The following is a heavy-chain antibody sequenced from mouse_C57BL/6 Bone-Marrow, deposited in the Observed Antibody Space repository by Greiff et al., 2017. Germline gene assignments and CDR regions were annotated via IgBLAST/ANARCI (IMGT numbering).Heavy chain of an antibody. Sequence: LQESGAELARPGASVKLSCKASGYTFPSYGISWVKQRTGQGLEWIGEIYPRSGNTYYNEKFKGKATLPADKSSSTACMELRSLTSEDSAVYFCARSRQLRLRYFDVWGTGTTVTVSS. CDR2: IYPRSGNT. J-gene: IGHJ1*03. V-gene: IGHV1-81*01. D-gene: IGHD3-2*02. CDR3: ARSRQLRLRYFDV. CDR1: GYTFPSYG.